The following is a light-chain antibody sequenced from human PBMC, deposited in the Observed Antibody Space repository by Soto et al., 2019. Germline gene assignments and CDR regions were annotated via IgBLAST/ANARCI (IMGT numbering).Light chain of an antibody. V-gene: IGLV2-14*01. CDR3: CSYSSGSTLVV. CDR1: SSDIGTYNY. CDR2: EIS. J-gene: IGLJ3*02. Sequence: QSALTQPASVSGSPGQSITISCTGTSSDIGTYNYVSWYQQYPGKAPQLIISEISSRPSGISHRFSGSKSGNTASLTVSGLQAEDEADYYCCSYSSGSTLVVFGGGTKVTVL.